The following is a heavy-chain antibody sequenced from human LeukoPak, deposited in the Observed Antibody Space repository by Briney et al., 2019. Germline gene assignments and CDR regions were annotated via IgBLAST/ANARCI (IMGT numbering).Heavy chain of an antibody. Sequence: GGSLRLSCAASGFPFSDHWMNWVRQAPGKGLEWVANINVDGTETYYIKSVKGRFTISRDNAKNTLFLQLDSLRDEDTAVYYCARPLSSPVDNYWGQGTLVIVSS. CDR3: ARPLSSPVDNY. D-gene: IGHD3-9*01. CDR1: GFPFSDHW. CDR2: INVDGTET. V-gene: IGHV3-7*01. J-gene: IGHJ4*02.